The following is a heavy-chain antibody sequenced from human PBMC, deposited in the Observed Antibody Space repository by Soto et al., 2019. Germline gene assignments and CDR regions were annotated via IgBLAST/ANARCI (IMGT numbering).Heavy chain of an antibody. D-gene: IGHD6-13*01. CDR2: IYYSGST. CDR3: ARRIAAAGTYYYYYGMDV. J-gene: IGHJ6*02. V-gene: IGHV4-39*01. Sequence: SETLSLTCTVSGGSISSSSYYWGWIRQPPGKGLEWIGSIYYSGSTYYNPSLKSRVTISVDTSKNQFSLKLSSVTAADTAVYYCARRIAAAGTYYYYYGMDVWGQGTTVTVSS. CDR1: GGSISSSSYY.